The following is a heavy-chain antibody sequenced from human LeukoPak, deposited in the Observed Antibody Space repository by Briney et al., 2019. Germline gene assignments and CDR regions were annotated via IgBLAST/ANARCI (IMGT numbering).Heavy chain of an antibody. CDR2: IKSKTDGGTT. CDR1: GFTFSSYA. CDR3: TTDRGYSYGYKTSILTN. J-gene: IGHJ4*02. Sequence: GGSLRLSCAAPGFTFSSYAMSWVRQAPGKGLEWVGRIKSKTDGGTTDYAAPVKGRFTISRDDSKNTLYLQMNSLKTEDTAVYYCTTDRGYSYGYKTSILTNWGQGTLVTVSS. V-gene: IGHV3-15*01. D-gene: IGHD5-18*01.